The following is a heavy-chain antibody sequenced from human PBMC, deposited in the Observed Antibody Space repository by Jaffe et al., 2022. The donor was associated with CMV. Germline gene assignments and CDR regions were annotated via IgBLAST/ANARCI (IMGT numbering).Heavy chain of an antibody. CDR3: ARVRRIAAAGNDAFDI. D-gene: IGHD6-13*01. CDR1: GYTFTGYY. J-gene: IGHJ3*02. Sequence: QVQLVQSGAEVKKPGASVKVSCKASGYTFTGYYMHWVRQAPGQGLEWMGWINPNSGGTNYAQKFQGWVTMTRDTSISTAYMELSRLRSDDTAVYYCARVRRIAAAGNDAFDIWGQGTMVTVSS. V-gene: IGHV1-2*04. CDR2: INPNSGGT.